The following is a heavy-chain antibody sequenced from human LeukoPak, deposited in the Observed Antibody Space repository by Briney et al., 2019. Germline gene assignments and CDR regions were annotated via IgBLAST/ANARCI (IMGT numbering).Heavy chain of an antibody. Sequence: SETLSLTCNVSGGSISGYHWSWIRQPPGKGLEWLGYIYYSGSSNYNPSLKSRVTISVDTSKNQFSLKLSSVTAADTAVYYCARGYYQVDYYGLDVWGQGTTVIVSS. CDR1: GGSISGYH. CDR3: ARGYYQVDYYGLDV. J-gene: IGHJ6*02. CDR2: IYYSGSS. V-gene: IGHV4-59*01. D-gene: IGHD3-10*01.